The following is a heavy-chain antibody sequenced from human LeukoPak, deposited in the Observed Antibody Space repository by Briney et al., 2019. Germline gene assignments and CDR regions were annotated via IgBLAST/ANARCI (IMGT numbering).Heavy chain of an antibody. J-gene: IGHJ4*02. CDR3: AGSFGELLDY. CDR2: IWYDGSNK. Sequence: GRSMRLSCAASGFIFSSYGMHWVRQAPGKGLEWVAVIWYDGSNKYYADSEKGRFTISRDNSKNTLYLQMNSLRAEDTAVYYCAGSFGELLDYWGQGTLVTVSS. D-gene: IGHD3-10*01. CDR1: GFIFSSYG. V-gene: IGHV3-33*01.